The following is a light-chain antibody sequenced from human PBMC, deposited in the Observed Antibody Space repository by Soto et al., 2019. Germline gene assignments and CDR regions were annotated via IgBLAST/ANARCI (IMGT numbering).Light chain of an antibody. J-gene: IGKJ4*01. CDR3: QQRGHWPS. Sequence: EIVLTQSPATLSLSPGERATLSCRASQSLDNYLAWYQHKPGQAPRLLIYDASTRATDIPARFSGSGSGTVFTLTISSVESEDFAVYYCQQRGHWPSFGGGTKVEIK. V-gene: IGKV3-11*01. CDR2: DAS. CDR1: QSLDNY.